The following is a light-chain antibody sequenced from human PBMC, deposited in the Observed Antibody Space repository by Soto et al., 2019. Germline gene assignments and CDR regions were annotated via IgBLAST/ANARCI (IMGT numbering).Light chain of an antibody. J-gene: IGLJ2*01. Sequence: QSVLTQPPSVSGAPGQRVTISCTGKNSNLGAGYDVHWYQQLPGAAPKLVIFGTRNRPSGVPERFSGSKSGTSASLAITGLQAEDEADYYCAAWDDSLNGVIFGGGTKLTVL. CDR3: AAWDDSLNGVI. V-gene: IGLV1-40*01. CDR1: NSNLGAGYD. CDR2: GTR.